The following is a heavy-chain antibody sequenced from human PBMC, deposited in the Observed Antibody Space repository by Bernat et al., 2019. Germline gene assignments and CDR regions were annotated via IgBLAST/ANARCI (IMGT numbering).Heavy chain of an antibody. D-gene: IGHD3-3*01. Sequence: QVQLQQWGAGLLKPSETLSLTCAVYGGSFSGYYWSWIRQPPGKGLEWIGEINHSGSTNYNPSLKSRVTISVDTSKNQFSLKLSSVTAADTAVYYCATIAYDFWSWYWFDPWCQGTLVTVSS. CDR3: ATIAYDFWSWYWFDP. V-gene: IGHV4-34*01. CDR1: GGSFSGYY. CDR2: INHSGST. J-gene: IGHJ5*02.